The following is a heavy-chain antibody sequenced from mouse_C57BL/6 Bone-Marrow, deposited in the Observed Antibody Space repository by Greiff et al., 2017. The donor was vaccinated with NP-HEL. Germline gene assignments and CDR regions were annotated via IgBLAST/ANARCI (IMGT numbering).Heavy chain of an antibody. CDR1: GYTFTSYW. J-gene: IGHJ2*01. D-gene: IGHD1-1*01. CDR3: ARRHYGSWQYFDY. V-gene: IGHV1-64*01. Sequence: VQLQQPGAELVKPGASVKLSCKASGYTFTSYWMHWVKQRPGQGLEWIGMIHPNSGSTNYNEKFKSKATLTVDKSSSTAYMQLSSLTSEDSAVYYCARRHYGSWQYFDYWGQGTTLTVSS. CDR2: IHPNSGST.